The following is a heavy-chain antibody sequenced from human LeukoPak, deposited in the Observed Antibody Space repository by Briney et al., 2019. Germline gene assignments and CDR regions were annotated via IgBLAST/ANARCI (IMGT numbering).Heavy chain of an antibody. D-gene: IGHD2-15*01. CDR2: ISSSGSTI. CDR1: GFTFSDYY. V-gene: IGHV3-11*01. Sequence: GGSLRLSCAASGFTFSDYYMSWIRQAPGKGLEWVSYISSSGSTIYYADSVKGRFTISRDNAKNSLYLQMNSLRAEDTAVYCCANNPKLLADAFDIWGQGTMVTVSS. CDR3: ANNPKLLADAFDI. J-gene: IGHJ3*02.